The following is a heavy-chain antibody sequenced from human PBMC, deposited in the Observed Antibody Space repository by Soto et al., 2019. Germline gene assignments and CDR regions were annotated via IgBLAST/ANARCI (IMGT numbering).Heavy chain of an antibody. D-gene: IGHD6-13*01. CDR2: IYHSGST. CDR1: GGSVSSRSYF. V-gene: IGHV4-39*01. J-gene: IGHJ4*02. CDR3: ARQPLRYSSSWYDGEFEY. Sequence: ASETLSLTCTVSGGSVSSRSYFWGWIRQPPGKGLEWIGSIYHSGSTYYNPSLKSRLTISVDTSKNQFSLKVNSVTAADTGVYYCARQPLRYSSSWYDGEFEYWGQGILVTVSS.